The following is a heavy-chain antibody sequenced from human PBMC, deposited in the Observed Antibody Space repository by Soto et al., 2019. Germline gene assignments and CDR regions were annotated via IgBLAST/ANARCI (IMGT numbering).Heavy chain of an antibody. J-gene: IGHJ4*02. V-gene: IGHV1-8*01. Sequence: QVQLVQSGAEVKKPGASVRVSCQASGYTFISFDINWVRQATGQGLEWMGWMNPNTGNTGYEQKFQGRVTMTRNTSIGTASMELSSLTSEDTAMYYCARRKERSGPYYLDSWGQGTLVTVSS. CDR1: GYTFISFD. D-gene: IGHD6-25*01. CDR2: MNPNTGNT. CDR3: ARRKERSGPYYLDS.